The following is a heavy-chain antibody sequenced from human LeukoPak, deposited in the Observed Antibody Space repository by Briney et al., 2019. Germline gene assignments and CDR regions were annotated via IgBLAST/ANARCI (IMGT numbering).Heavy chain of an antibody. CDR2: ISSSSSYI. Sequence: GGSLRLSCAASGFTFSRYSMNWVRQAPGKGLEWVSSISSSSSYIYYADSVKGRFTISRDNAKNSLYLQMNSLRAEDTAVYYCASCSSSGWYFPFDYWGQGSLVTVSS. CDR1: GFTFSRYS. J-gene: IGHJ4*02. V-gene: IGHV3-21*01. CDR3: ASCSSSGWYFPFDY. D-gene: IGHD6-19*01.